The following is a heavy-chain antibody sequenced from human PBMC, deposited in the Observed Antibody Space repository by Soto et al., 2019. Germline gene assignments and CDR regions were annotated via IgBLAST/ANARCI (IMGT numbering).Heavy chain of an antibody. V-gene: IGHV5-51*01. J-gene: IGHJ6*02. D-gene: IGHD6-19*01. CDR1: GYSFTSYW. CDR3: ASSIAVAEPYYYYGMDV. Sequence: PGESLKISCKGSGYSFTSYWIGWVRQMPGKGLEWMGIIYPGDSDTRYSPSFQGQVTISADKSISTAYLQWSSLKASDTAIYYCASSIAVAEPYYYYGMDVWGQGTTVTVSS. CDR2: IYPGDSDT.